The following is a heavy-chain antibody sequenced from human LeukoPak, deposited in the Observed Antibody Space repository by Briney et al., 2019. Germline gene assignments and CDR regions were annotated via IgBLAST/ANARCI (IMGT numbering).Heavy chain of an antibody. J-gene: IGHJ4*02. D-gene: IGHD6-19*01. CDR3: ARDAPYSSGWYGDGFDY. CDR2: INWNGGST. V-gene: IGHV3-20*04. Sequence: GGSLRLSCAASGFTFSDHYMDWVRQVPGKGLEWVSGINWNGGSTGYADSAKGRFTISRDNAKNSLYLQMNSLRAEDTALYYCARDAPYSSGWYGDGFDYWGQGTLVTVSS. CDR1: GFTFSDHY.